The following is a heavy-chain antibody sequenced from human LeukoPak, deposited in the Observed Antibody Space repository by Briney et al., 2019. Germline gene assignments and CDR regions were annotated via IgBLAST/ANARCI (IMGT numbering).Heavy chain of an antibody. Sequence: PGGSLRLSCAASGFAFSSNWMHWVRQTPGKGLVWVSRINSGGSGTSYADSVEGRFTISRDNAKNTLYLQMNSLRAEDTAVYYCATSLGPLTEYWGQRTLVTVSS. CDR2: INSGGSGT. CDR1: GFAFSSNW. D-gene: IGHD7-27*01. V-gene: IGHV3-74*01. CDR3: ATSLGPLTEY. J-gene: IGHJ4*02.